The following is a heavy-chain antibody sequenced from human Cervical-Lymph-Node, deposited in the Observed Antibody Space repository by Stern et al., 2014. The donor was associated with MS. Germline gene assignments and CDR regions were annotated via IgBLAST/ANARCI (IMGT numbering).Heavy chain of an antibody. CDR3: ARGGGSASWYFNPKFDL. J-gene: IGHJ5*02. CDR2: INPSSGRA. D-gene: IGHD6-13*01. V-gene: IGHV1-46*03. CDR1: GYSFTSYF. Sequence: QVQLVQSGADVKKPGASVKVSCKASGYSFTSYFVHWVRQAPGQGLEWLGIINPSSGRATYAERFQGRVTTVMDTSATTVYMELSSLRSEDTAVYYCARGGGSASWYFNPKFDLWGQGTLVAVSS.